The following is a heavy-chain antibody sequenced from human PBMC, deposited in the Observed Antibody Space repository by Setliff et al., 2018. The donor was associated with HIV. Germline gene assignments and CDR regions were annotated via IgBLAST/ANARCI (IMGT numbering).Heavy chain of an antibody. J-gene: IGHJ5*02. D-gene: IGHD1-26*01. Sequence: ASVKISCTASGYTFAGYYFHWVRQAPGQGLEWMGWIDPNSGGTNYAQKFQGRVTLTTAISTVTAYMEVRGLTSDDTAVYYCALASIVSTARWNHWGRGTLVTVSS. V-gene: IGHV1-2*02. CDR2: IDPNSGGT. CDR1: GYTFAGYY. CDR3: ALASIVSTARWNH.